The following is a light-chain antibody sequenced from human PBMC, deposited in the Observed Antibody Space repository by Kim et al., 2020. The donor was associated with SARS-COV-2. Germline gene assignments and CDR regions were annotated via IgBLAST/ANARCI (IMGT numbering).Light chain of an antibody. CDR1: QSVSSY. CDR2: DAS. J-gene: IGKJ4*01. CDR3: QQRSNWPLT. Sequence: LSPGERATLSCRASQSVSSYLAWYQQKPGQAPRLLIYDASNRATGIPARFSGSGSGTVFTLTISSLQTEDFTVYYCQQRSNWPLTFGGGTKVDIK. V-gene: IGKV3-11*01.